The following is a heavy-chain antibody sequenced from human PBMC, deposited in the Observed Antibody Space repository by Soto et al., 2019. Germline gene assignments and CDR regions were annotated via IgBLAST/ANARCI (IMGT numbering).Heavy chain of an antibody. Sequence: SETLSLTCTFSCGSISSYYWSWIRQPPGKGLEWIGYIYYSGSTNYNPSLKSRVTISVDTSKNQFSLKLSSVTAADTAVYYCARDMGDSSGYYYVDAFDIWGQGTMVTVSS. J-gene: IGHJ3*02. V-gene: IGHV4-59*01. CDR3: ARDMGDSSGYYYVDAFDI. CDR2: IYYSGST. D-gene: IGHD3-22*01. CDR1: CGSISSYY.